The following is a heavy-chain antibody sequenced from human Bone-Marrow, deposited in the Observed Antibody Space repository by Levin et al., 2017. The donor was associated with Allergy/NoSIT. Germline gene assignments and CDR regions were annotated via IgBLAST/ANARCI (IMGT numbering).Heavy chain of an antibody. CDR1: GFTLNTYS. J-gene: IGHJ6*02. CDR2: ISYTGRTI. Sequence: AGGSLRLSCAASGFTLNTYSMNWVRQAPGKGLEWVSHISYTGRTIYYADSVKGRFTISRDNAKNSLYLQMNSLRAEDTAVYYCARDCKRGYAMDVWGQGTTVTVSS. D-gene: IGHD2-8*01. V-gene: IGHV3-48*01. CDR3: ARDCKRGYAMDV.